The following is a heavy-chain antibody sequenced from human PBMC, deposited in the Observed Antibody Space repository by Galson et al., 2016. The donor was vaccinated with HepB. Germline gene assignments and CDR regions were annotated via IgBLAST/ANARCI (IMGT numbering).Heavy chain of an antibody. D-gene: IGHD6-13*01. V-gene: IGHV3-23*01. CDR3: AEGGWSSSWYWRN. Sequence: SLRLSCAASGLTLTSYALNWVRQAPGKGLEWVSVISYGGETTYYSDSVKGRFTICRDTSKNTLFLQMNSLRVEDTAVYYCAEGGWSSSWYWRNWGQGTLVTVSS. CDR2: ISYGGETT. J-gene: IGHJ4*02. CDR1: GLTLTSYA.